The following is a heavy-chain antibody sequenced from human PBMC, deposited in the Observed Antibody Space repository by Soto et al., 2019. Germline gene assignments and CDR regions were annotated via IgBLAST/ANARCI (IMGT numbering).Heavy chain of an antibody. CDR1: GGTFSSYT. D-gene: IGHD2-8*01. CDR2: INPIRGGA. J-gene: IGHJ5*02. Sequence: ASVNVSCKASGGTFSSYTISWVRQAPGQGLEWMGRINPIRGGANYAQKFQGRVTMTRDKSMSTAYMELSRLRSEDTAVYYCARGLGVLMVYANGNWFDPWGQGTLVTVSS. CDR3: ARGLGVLMVYANGNWFDP. V-gene: IGHV1-69*08.